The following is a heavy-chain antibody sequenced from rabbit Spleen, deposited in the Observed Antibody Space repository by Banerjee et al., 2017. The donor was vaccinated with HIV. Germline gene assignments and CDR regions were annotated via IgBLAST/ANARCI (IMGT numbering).Heavy chain of an antibody. J-gene: IGHJ6*01. V-gene: IGHV1S45*01. CDR2: IRTSSGST. CDR3: ATVYSGYAYALDL. Sequence: QEQLVESGGGLVQPEGSLTLTCTASGFSFSSNYYMCWVRQAPGKGLEWIACIRTSSGSTWYASWAKGRFTISKTSSTVDLKMTSLTAADTATYFCATVYSGYAYALDLWGQGTLVTVS. D-gene: IGHD6-1*01. CDR1: GFSFSSNYY.